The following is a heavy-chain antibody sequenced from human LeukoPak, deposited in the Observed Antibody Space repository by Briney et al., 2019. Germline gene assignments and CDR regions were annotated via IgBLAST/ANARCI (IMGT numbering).Heavy chain of an antibody. D-gene: IGHD2-2*01. Sequence: GGSLRLSCVVSGFTFSSYAMSWVRQAPGKGLEWVSSISSSSSYIYYADSVKGRFTISRDNAKNSLYLQMNSLRAEDTAVYYCAREEAQYCSSTSCALDAFDIWGQGTMVTVSS. CDR1: GFTFSSYA. J-gene: IGHJ3*02. CDR2: ISSSSSYI. V-gene: IGHV3-21*01. CDR3: AREEAQYCSSTSCALDAFDI.